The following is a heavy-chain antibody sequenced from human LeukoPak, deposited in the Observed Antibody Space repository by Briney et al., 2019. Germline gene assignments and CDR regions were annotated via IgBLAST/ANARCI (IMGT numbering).Heavy chain of an antibody. CDR3: VKNSGWYRLDC. D-gene: IGHD6-13*01. J-gene: IGHJ4*02. CDR1: GFTFSNYA. CDR2: IKEDGSEK. Sequence: PGGSLRLSCAASGFTFSNYAMTWVRQAPGKGLEWVADIKEDGSEKYYVDSVKGRFTISRDNAKNSLFLQMDSLRSEDTAVYYCVKNSGWYRLDCWGQGTLVTVSS. V-gene: IGHV3-7*03.